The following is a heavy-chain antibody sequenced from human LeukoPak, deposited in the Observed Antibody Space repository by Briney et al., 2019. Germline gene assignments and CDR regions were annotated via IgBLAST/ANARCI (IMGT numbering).Heavy chain of an antibody. Sequence: GGSLRLSCAASGFTFSSYGMHWVRQAPGKGLEWVAVISYDGSNKYYADSVKGRFTISRDNSKNTLYLQMNSLRAEDTAVYYCANFPYYYDSSALDVWGQGTTVTVSS. CDR2: ISYDGSNK. J-gene: IGHJ6*02. V-gene: IGHV3-30*18. D-gene: IGHD3-22*01. CDR1: GFTFSSYG. CDR3: ANFPYYYDSSALDV.